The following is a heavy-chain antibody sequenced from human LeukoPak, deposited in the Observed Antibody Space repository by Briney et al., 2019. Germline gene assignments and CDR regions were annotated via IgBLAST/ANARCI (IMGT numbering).Heavy chain of an antibody. CDR1: GFTFSSYG. Sequence: GGSLRLSCAASGFTFSSYGMHWVRQAPGKGLEWVAFIRYDGSNKYYADSVKGRFTISRDNSKNTLYLQMDSLRAEDTAVYYCAGWWELLSSAHRVHFDYWGQGTLVTVSS. V-gene: IGHV3-30*02. CDR2: IRYDGSNK. D-gene: IGHD1-26*01. CDR3: AGWWELLSSAHRVHFDY. J-gene: IGHJ4*02.